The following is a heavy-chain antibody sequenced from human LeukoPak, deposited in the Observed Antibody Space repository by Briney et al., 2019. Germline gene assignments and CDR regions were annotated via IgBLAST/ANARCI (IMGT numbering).Heavy chain of an antibody. J-gene: IGHJ4*02. CDR1: GFTFSSYA. Sequence: GGSLRLSCAASGFTFSSYAMDWVRQAPGKGLEWVSSFSRGSDHIFYADSMKGRFTISRDNAKNSLYLQMNSLGAEDTAVYYCARPYDTRGYFPDYWGQGTLVTVSS. CDR2: FSRGSDHI. CDR3: ARPYDTRGYFPDY. V-gene: IGHV3-21*01. D-gene: IGHD3-22*01.